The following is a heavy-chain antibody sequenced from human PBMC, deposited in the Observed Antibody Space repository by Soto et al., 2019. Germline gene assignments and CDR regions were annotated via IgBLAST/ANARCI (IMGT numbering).Heavy chain of an antibody. CDR2: ITSSSSTI. V-gene: IGHV3-48*02. CDR3: ARTLAAAAYYYYYGMDV. Sequence: EVQLVESGGDLVQPGGSLRLSCAASGFTFSSYTMNWVRQAPGKGLEWVSYITSSSSTIYYADSVKGRFTISRDNAKNSLYLQMNSLRDEDTAVYYCARTLAAAAYYYYYGMDVWGQGTTVTVSS. CDR1: GFTFSSYT. D-gene: IGHD6-13*01. J-gene: IGHJ6*02.